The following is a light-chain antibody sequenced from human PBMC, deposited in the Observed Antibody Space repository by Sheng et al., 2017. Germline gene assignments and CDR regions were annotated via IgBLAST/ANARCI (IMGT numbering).Light chain of an antibody. V-gene: IGLV1-51*01. CDR2: DNN. CDR1: TSNIVNNY. J-gene: IGLJ2*01. CDR3: GTWDSSLSAVV. Sequence: QSVLTQPPSVSAAPGQKVTISCSGSTSNIVNNYVSWYQHLPGTAPKLLIYDNNKRPSGIPDRFSGSKSGTSATLGITGLQTGDEADYYCGTWDSSLSAVVFGGGTRLTVL.